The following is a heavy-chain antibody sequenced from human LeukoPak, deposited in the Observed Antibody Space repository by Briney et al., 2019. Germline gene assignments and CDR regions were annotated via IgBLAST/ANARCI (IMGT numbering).Heavy chain of an antibody. CDR3: TSSAAGLRGGY. CDR1: GLTFSGSA. Sequence: GGSRRLSCAASGLTFSGSAMHWVRQAYGKGLEWVGRIRSKANSYATAYAASVKGRFTISRDDSKNTAYLQMNSLKPEDTAVYYCTSSAAGLRGGYCGQGTLVTVSS. D-gene: IGHD6-13*01. V-gene: IGHV3-73*01. CDR2: IRSKANSYAT. J-gene: IGHJ4*02.